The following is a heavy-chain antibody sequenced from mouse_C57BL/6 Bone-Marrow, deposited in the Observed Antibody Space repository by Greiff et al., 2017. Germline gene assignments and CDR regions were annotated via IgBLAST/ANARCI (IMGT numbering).Heavy chain of an antibody. CDR2: ISSGSSTS. Sequence: EVKLVESGGGLVKPGGSLKLSCAASGFTFSDYGMHWVRQAPEKGLEWVAYISSGSSTSYYADTVKGRFTISRDNAKNTLFLQMTSLRSEDTAMYYCAREREAWGQGTTLTVSS. CDR3: AREREA. CDR1: GFTFSDYG. J-gene: IGHJ2*01. V-gene: IGHV5-17*01.